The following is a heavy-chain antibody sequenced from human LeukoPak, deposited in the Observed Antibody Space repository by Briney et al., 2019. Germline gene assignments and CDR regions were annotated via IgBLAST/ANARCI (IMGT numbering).Heavy chain of an antibody. CDR2: INPTTGDT. V-gene: IGHV1-46*01. D-gene: IGHD2-15*01. J-gene: IGHJ3*02. Sequence: ASVKVSCKASGYTFTSYYMHWVRQAPGQGLDGKGIINPTTGDTTYAQKFQGRLTMTRDMSTSTVYMELSSLTSEDTAVSYCARYGFSAVWQGGWHAFDIWGQGTVVTVSS. CDR3: ARYGFSAVWQGGWHAFDI. CDR1: GYTFTSYY.